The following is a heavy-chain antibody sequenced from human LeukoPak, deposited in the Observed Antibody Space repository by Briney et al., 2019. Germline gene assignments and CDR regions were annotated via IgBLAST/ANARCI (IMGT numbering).Heavy chain of an antibody. CDR2: ISVSGGST. J-gene: IGHJ4*02. V-gene: IGHV3-23*01. CDR1: GFTFSSYA. Sequence: PGGSLRLSCAASGFTFSSYAMSWVRQAPGKGLEWVSAISVSGGSTYYADSVKGRFTISRDNSKSTLYLQMNSLRAEDTAVYYCAKPPYYDTSGYLHYFDCWGQGTLVTVSS. D-gene: IGHD3-22*01. CDR3: AKPPYYDTSGYLHYFDC.